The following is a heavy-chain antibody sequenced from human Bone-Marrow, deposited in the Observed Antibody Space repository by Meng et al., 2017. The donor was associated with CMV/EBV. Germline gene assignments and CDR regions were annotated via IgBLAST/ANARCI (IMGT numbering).Heavy chain of an antibody. D-gene: IGHD3-10*01. Sequence: YGMPWVRQAPGKGLEWVAVIWYDGSNKYYADSVKGRFTISRDNSKNTLYLQMNSLRAEDTAVYYCAGDGGYYYGSGSYTGPHNWFDPWGQGTLVTVSS. V-gene: IGHV3-33*01. J-gene: IGHJ5*02. CDR3: AGDGGYYYGSGSYTGPHNWFDP. CDR1: YG. CDR2: IWYDGSNK.